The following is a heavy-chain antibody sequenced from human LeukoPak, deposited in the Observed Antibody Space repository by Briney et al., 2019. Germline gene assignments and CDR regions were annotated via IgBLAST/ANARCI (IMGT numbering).Heavy chain of an antibody. CDR3: AKPQVTANWYYFHY. J-gene: IGHJ4*02. CDR1: GFTFSTYV. CDR2: ISYDGTKK. Sequence: GGSLRLSCAASGFTFSTYVMFWVRQAPGKGLEWVAVISYDGTKKYNVDSVKGRFTISRDSSKNTLYLQMNSLRPDDTAVYFCAKPQVTANWYYFHYWGQGTLVTVSS. V-gene: IGHV3-30*18. D-gene: IGHD2-21*02.